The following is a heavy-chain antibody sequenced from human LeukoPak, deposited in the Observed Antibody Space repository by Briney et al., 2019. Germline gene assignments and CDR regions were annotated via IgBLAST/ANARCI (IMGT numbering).Heavy chain of an antibody. Sequence: GGSLRVSCAASGFTFSSYEMNWVRRAPGKGLEWVAVISYDGSNKYYADSVKGRFTISRDNSKNTLYLQMNSLRAEDTAVYYCAKDQEDTALKKYNWFDPWGQGTLVTVSS. D-gene: IGHD5-18*01. V-gene: IGHV3-30*18. J-gene: IGHJ5*02. CDR3: AKDQEDTALKKYNWFDP. CDR1: GFTFSSYE. CDR2: ISYDGSNK.